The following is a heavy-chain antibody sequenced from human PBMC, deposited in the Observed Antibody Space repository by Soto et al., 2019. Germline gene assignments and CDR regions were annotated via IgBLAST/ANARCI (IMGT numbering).Heavy chain of an antibody. CDR3: ARDNGYGHFDS. J-gene: IGHJ4*02. Sequence: SETLSLTCTVSGASISSGRSYWSWIRQHPGKGLGWIGYMFYSGSTYYHPSLKSRVNISADTSKNQFSLRLTSVTPADTAVYYCARDNGYGHFDSWGQGTLVTVSS. CDR2: MFYSGST. CDR1: GASISSGRSY. D-gene: IGHD5-12*01. V-gene: IGHV4-31*03.